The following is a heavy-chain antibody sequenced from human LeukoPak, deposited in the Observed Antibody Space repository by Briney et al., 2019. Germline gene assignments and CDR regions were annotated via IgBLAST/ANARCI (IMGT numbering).Heavy chain of an antibody. CDR2: ISWDGGST. Sequence: GGSLRLSCAASGFTFDDYAMHWVRQAPGKGLEWVSLISWDGGSTYYADSVKGRFTISRDNSKNSLYLQMNSLRAEDTAVYYCTRDLHVWGQGTLVTVSS. V-gene: IGHV3-43D*04. CDR1: GFTFDDYA. J-gene: IGHJ4*02. CDR3: TRDLHV.